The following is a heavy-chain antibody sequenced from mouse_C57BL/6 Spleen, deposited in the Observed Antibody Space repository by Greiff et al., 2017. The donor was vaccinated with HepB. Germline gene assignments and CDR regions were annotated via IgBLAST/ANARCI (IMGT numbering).Heavy chain of an antibody. CDR1: GYAFSSSW. CDR2: IYPGDGDT. J-gene: IGHJ1*03. V-gene: IGHV1-82*01. CDR3: ASLYYGRVYWYFDV. Sequence: VQLQESGPELVKPGASVKISCKASGYAFSSSWMNWVKQRPGKGLEWIGRIYPGDGDTNYNGKFKGKATLTADKSSSTAYMQLSSLTSEDSAVYFCASLYYGRVYWYFDVWGTGTTVTVSS. D-gene: IGHD1-1*01.